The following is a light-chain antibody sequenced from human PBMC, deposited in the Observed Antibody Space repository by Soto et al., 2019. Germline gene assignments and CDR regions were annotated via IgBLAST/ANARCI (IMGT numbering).Light chain of an antibody. J-gene: IGKJ1*01. CDR2: QTS. CDR3: HQRQSWPRT. Sequence: EIVLTQSPATLSSFPGDRVTLSFRASQYINTRLAWYQHRPGQAPRLIIYQTSLRAAGIPARFSASGSGTDFTLTISDVQPEDVALYYCHQRQSWPRTLGQGTKVDIK. CDR1: QYINTR. V-gene: IGKV3-11*01.